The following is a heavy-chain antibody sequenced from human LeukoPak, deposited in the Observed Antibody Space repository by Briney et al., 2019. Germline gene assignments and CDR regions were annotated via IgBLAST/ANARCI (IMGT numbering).Heavy chain of an antibody. CDR2: INPNSGGT. Sequence: ASVKVSCKASGYTFTGYYLHWVRQAPGQGLEWMGWINPNSGGTNYAQKFQGRVTTTRDTSISAAYMELSRLRSDDTAVYYCAGRTGTTSLDYWGQGTLVTVSS. CDR1: GYTFTGYY. CDR3: AGRTGTTSLDY. D-gene: IGHD1-7*01. J-gene: IGHJ4*02. V-gene: IGHV1-2*02.